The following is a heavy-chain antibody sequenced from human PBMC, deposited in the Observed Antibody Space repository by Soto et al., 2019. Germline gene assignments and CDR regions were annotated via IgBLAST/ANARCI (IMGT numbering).Heavy chain of an antibody. CDR1: GGSISSGGYY. J-gene: IGHJ5*02. V-gene: IGHV4-31*03. D-gene: IGHD3-22*01. CDR2: IYYSGST. Sequence: TVSLTCTVSGGSISSGGYYWSWIRRHPGKGLEWIGYIYYSGSTYYNPSLKSRVTISVDTSKNQFSLKLSSVTAADTAVYYCARDVYDSSGYYYGHWFEPWGQETLVTVSS. CDR3: ARDVYDSSGYYYGHWFEP.